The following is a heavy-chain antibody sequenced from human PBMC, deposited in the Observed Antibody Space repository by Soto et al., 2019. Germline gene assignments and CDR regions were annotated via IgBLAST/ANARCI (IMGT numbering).Heavy chain of an antibody. CDR3: DRQRTTVGTQAYFDH. CDR1: GESTSSSSYY. D-gene: IGHD2-21*02. CDR2: IYYSGRT. J-gene: IGHJ4*02. Sequence: SETLSLTCIVSGESTSSSSYYWGWIRQPPGKGLEWIGSIYYSGRTYYNPSFKSRVTISIDTSKNQNSLKHSSVTATDTAVYYCDRQRTTVGTQAYFDHWGQGSLVTVSS. V-gene: IGHV4-39*01.